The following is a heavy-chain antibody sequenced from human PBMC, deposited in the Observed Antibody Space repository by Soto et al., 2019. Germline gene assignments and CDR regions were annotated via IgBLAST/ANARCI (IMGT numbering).Heavy chain of an antibody. CDR2: ISGSGGST. CDR3: AKDSGKLELLLFFDYYYYMDV. V-gene: IGHV3-23*01. Sequence: GESLKISCAASGFTFSSYAMSWVRQAPGKGLEWVSAISGSGGSTYYADSVKGRFTISRDNSKNTLYLQMNSLRAEDTAVYYCAKDSGKLELLLFFDYYYYMDVWGKGTTVTVSS. D-gene: IGHD1-7*01. CDR1: GFTFSSYA. J-gene: IGHJ6*03.